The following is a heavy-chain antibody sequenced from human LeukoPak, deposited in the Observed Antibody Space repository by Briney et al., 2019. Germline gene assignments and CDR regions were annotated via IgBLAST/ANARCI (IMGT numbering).Heavy chain of an antibody. CDR3: AGMVRGVIFGGYYMDV. V-gene: IGHV4-34*01. D-gene: IGHD3-10*01. Sequence: SETLSLTCAVYGGSFSGYYWSWIRQPPGKGLEWIGEINHSGSTNYNPSLKSRVTISVDTSKNQFSLKLSSVTAADTAVYYCAGMVRGVIFGGYYMDVWGKGTTVTISS. J-gene: IGHJ6*03. CDR1: GGSFSGYY. CDR2: INHSGST.